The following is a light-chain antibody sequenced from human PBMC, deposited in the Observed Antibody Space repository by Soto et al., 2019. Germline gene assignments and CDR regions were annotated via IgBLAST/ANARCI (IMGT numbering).Light chain of an antibody. CDR3: QQYYSISYT. CDR1: QRVLYSSNNKNY. CDR2: WAS. J-gene: IGKJ2*01. Sequence: DIVMTQSPDSLAVSLGERATINCKSSQRVLYSSNNKNYLAWYQQKPGQPPKLLIYWASTRESGVPDRFSGSGSGTDFTLTISSLQAEEVAVYYCQQYYSISYTFGQGTKLEIK. V-gene: IGKV4-1*01.